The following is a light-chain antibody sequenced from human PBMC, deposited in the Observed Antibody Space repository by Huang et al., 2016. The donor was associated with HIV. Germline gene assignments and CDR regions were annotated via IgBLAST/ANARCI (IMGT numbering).Light chain of an antibody. V-gene: IGKV1-39*01. J-gene: IGKJ3*01. CDR1: QSISTY. Sequence: DIQMTQSPSSLSASIGDRVTITCRASQSISTYFNWYQQKPGKAPNLLIYAASSVQSGVPSRFSGSGSGTDFTLTITSLQPEDFATYYCQQSYSIPFTFGHGTKVDIK. CDR3: QQSYSIPFT. CDR2: AAS.